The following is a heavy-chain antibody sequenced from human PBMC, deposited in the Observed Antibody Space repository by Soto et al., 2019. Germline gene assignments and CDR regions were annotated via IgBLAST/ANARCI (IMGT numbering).Heavy chain of an antibody. Sequence: PGESLKISCNGSGYSFTSYWISWVRQMPGKGLEWMGRIDPSDSYTNYSPSFQGHVTISADKSISTAYLQWSSLKASDTAMYYCARWDYGDYYYYGMDVWGQGTTVTVSS. CDR1: GYSFTSYW. CDR3: ARWDYGDYYYYGMDV. J-gene: IGHJ6*02. CDR2: IDPSDSYT. V-gene: IGHV5-10-1*01. D-gene: IGHD4-17*01.